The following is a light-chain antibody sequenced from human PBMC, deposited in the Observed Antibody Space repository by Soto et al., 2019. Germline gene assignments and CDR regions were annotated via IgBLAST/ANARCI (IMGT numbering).Light chain of an antibody. CDR1: SSDVGGYNY. J-gene: IGLJ1*01. Sequence: LNHPASVSGSPGQSITISCTGTSSDVGGYNYVSWYQQHPGKAPKLMIYDVSNRPSGVSNRFSGSKSGNTASLTISGLQAEDEADYYCSSYTSSSTLYVFGTGTKVTVL. CDR2: DVS. CDR3: SSYTSSSTLYV. V-gene: IGLV2-14*01.